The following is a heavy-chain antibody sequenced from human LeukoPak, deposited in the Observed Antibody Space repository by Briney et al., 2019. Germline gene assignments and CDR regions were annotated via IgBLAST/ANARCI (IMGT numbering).Heavy chain of an antibody. Sequence: SETLSLTCTVSGGSISSGDYYWNWIRQPPGKGLEWIGYIYYSGSTDYDPSLKSRVTISVDTSKKQFSLKLSSVTAADTAVYYCARADYDYVWGSYRYYYFDYWGQGTLVTVSS. J-gene: IGHJ4*02. V-gene: IGHV4-30-4*01. CDR2: IYYSGST. CDR3: ARADYDYVWGSYRYYYFDY. CDR1: GGSISSGDYY. D-gene: IGHD3-16*02.